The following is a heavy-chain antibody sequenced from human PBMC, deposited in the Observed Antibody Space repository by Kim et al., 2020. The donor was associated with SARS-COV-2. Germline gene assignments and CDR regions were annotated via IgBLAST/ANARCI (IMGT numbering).Heavy chain of an antibody. CDR3: ARDQVPGGKNYYTTVWTS. Sequence: GGSLRLSCAASGFTFSSYSMNWVRQAPGKGLEWVSYISSSSSTIYYADSVKGRFTISRDNAKNSLYLQMNSLRDEDTAVYYCARDQVPGGKNYYTTVWTSGAKGPRSPSP. D-gene: IGHD2-15*01. V-gene: IGHV3-48*02. J-gene: IGHJ6*02. CDR1: GFTFSSYS. CDR2: ISSSSSTI.